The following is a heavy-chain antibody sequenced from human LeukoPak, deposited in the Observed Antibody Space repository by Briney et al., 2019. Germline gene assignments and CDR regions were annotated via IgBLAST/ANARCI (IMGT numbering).Heavy chain of an antibody. CDR1: GGSISSGGYY. D-gene: IGHD3-3*01. J-gene: IGHJ3*02. CDR2: IYHSGST. CDR3: ARERSYYDFWSAAHYGAFDI. V-gene: IGHV4-30-2*01. Sequence: SQTLSLTCTVSGGSISSGGYYWRWIRQPPGKGLEWIGYIYHSGSTYYNPSLKSRVTISVDRSKNQFSLKLSSVTAADTAVYYCARERSYYDFWSAAHYGAFDIWGQGTMVTVSS.